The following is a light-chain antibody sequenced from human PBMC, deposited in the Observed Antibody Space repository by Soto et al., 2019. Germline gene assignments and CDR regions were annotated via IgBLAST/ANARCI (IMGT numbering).Light chain of an antibody. CDR3: QQHGNSLT. J-gene: IGKJ4*01. CDR1: QSVSSY. V-gene: IGKV3-11*01. Sequence: TLSPGTMSLSPGEVATLSYRASQSVSSYLAWYKQKPGQAPRLLIYGASSRATGIPARFSGSGSGTDFTLTISSLEPEDFAVYYCQQHGNSLTFGGGTKVDIK. CDR2: GAS.